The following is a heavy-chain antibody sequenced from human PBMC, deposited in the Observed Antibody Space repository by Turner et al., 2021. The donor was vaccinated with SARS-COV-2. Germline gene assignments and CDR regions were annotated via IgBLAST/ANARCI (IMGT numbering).Heavy chain of an antibody. Sequence: EVHLVESGGGLVKPGGSLTLTCAASGFMFSSVTMTWVRQAPGKVLEWVSSISHSSKYIYYADSVRGRFSISRDNAKKSVYLEMNTLRADDTAVYFCSRVQGAIDYWGQGILVTVSS. CDR3: SRVQGAIDY. CDR1: GFMFSSVT. V-gene: IGHV3-21*01. CDR2: ISHSSKYI. J-gene: IGHJ4*02.